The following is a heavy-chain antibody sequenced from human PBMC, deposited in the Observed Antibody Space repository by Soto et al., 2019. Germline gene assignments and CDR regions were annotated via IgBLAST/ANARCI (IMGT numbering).Heavy chain of an antibody. CDR3: ARGLYYYDSSGYYSP. CDR2: ISSSSSYI. J-gene: IGHJ5*02. Sequence: EVQLVESGGGLVKPGGSLRLSCAASGFTFSSYSMNWVRQAPGKGLEWVSSISSSSSYIYYADSVMGRFTISRDNAKNSLYLQMNSLRAEDTAVYYCARGLYYYDSSGYYSPWGQGTLVTVSS. V-gene: IGHV3-21*01. D-gene: IGHD3-22*01. CDR1: GFTFSSYS.